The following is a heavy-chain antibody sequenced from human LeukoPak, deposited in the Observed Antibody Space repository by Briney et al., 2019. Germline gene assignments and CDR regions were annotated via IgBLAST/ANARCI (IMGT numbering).Heavy chain of an antibody. Sequence: SETLSLTFTVSGGSISIYYWSWIRQPPRKGLEWIGYIYYSGSTNYNPSLKSRVTISVDTSKNQFSLKLSSVTAAATAVYYCARGPSWGSSGDWGQGTLVTVSS. CDR2: IYYSGST. J-gene: IGHJ4*02. CDR1: GGSISIYY. V-gene: IGHV4-59*01. D-gene: IGHD7-27*01. CDR3: ARGPSWGSSGD.